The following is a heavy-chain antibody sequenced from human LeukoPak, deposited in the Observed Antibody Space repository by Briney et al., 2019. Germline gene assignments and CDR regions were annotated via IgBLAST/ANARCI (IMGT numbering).Heavy chain of an antibody. CDR1: GYTFGSDD. V-gene: IGHV1-2*02. J-gene: IGHJ4*02. CDR2: INPNSGGT. D-gene: IGHD3-10*01. Sequence: ASVKVSCKASGYTFGSDDINWVRQATGQGLEWMGWINPNSGGTNYAQKFQGRVTMTRDTSISTAYMELSRLRSDDTAVYYCASLGGSGSYIDYWGQGTLVTVSS. CDR3: ASLGGSGSYIDY.